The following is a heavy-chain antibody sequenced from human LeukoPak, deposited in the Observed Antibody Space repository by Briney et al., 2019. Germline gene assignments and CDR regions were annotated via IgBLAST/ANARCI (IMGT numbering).Heavy chain of an antibody. V-gene: IGHV3-21*01. J-gene: IGHJ4*03. D-gene: IGHD1-26*01. CDR3: AMSRRLAPQVSFYYRMIG. Sequence: TGGSLRLSCADPGVTFSKYRMTWVRQAPGKGLEWVAPISRDGNHINYADSVKGRFTISRDNAKNSLCLQMHSLRADDTPLYYCAMSRRLAPQVSFYYRMIGWAQGPRLTLPS. CDR2: ISRDGNHI. CDR1: GVTFSKYR.